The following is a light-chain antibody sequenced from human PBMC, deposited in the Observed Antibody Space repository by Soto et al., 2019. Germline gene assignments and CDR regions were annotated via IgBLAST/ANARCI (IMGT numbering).Light chain of an antibody. V-gene: IGLV2-14*01. J-gene: IGLJ2*01. CDR1: SSDVGGYNY. CDR3: SSYTSSSTRV. Sequence: QSALTQPASVSGSPGQSITISCTGTSSDVGGYNYVSWYQQHPGKAPKLMIYDVSNRPSGVSNRVSGSKSGNTASLTISGLQADDEADYYCSSYTSSSTRVFGGGTKLTVL. CDR2: DVS.